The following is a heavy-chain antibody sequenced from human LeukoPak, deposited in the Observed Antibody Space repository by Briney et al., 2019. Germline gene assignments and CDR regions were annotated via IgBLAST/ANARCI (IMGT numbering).Heavy chain of an antibody. V-gene: IGHV4-30-2*01. CDR2: IYHSGST. CDR3: ARGPIVPNNWFDP. CDR1: GGSINSGGYS. Sequence: SETLSLTCAVSGGSINSGGYSWSWIRQPPGKGLEWIGYIYHSGSTYYNPSLKRRVTISVDRSKNQFSLKLSSVTAADTAVYYCARGPIVPNNWFDPWGQGTLVTVSS. J-gene: IGHJ5*02. D-gene: IGHD1-26*01.